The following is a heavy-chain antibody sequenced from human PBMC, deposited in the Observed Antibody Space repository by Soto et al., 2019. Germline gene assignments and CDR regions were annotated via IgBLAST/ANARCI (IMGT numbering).Heavy chain of an antibody. D-gene: IGHD4-17*01. V-gene: IGHV1-18*01. J-gene: IGHJ3*02. CDR1: GYSFTSYS. CDR2: INVYNDRT. Sequence: QVQLVQSGADVKKPGASVKVSCKASGYSFTSYSISWVRQAPGQGLEWMGWINVYNDRTNYAQNFQSRLTLTTDRPQTTAYMEQRSLGPDDTAVYYCAREGGYGDYQDAAFDIWGQGTLVTVSS. CDR3: AREGGYGDYQDAAFDI.